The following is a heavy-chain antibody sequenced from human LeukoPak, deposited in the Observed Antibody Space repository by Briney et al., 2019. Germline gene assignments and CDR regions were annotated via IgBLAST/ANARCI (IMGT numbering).Heavy chain of an antibody. V-gene: IGHV1-69*01. Sequence: GGSLRLSCAASGFTFSSYAISWVRQAPGQGLEWMGGIIPIFGTANYAQKFQGRVTITADESTSTAYMELSSLRSEDTAVYYCARDPLVSRTYYYDSSGYYPRRDYYYYGMDVWGQGTTVTVSS. CDR3: ARDPLVSRTYYYDSSGYYPRRDYYYYGMDV. CDR2: IIPIFGTA. CDR1: GFTFSSYA. D-gene: IGHD3-22*01. J-gene: IGHJ6*02.